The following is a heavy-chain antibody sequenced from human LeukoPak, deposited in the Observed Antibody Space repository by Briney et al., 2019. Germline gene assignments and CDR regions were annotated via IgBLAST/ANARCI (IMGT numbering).Heavy chain of an antibody. CDR3: ARGLFWGSYRSFDY. CDR2: ISGSADIT. Sequence: PGGSLRLSCAASGFTFSSHAMNWVRQAPGKGLEWVSAISGSADITYYADSVKGRFTISRDDSKNTLYLQMNSLRAEDTAVYYCARGLFWGSYRSFDYWGQGTLVTVSS. CDR1: GFTFSSHA. V-gene: IGHV3-23*01. J-gene: IGHJ4*02. D-gene: IGHD3-16*02.